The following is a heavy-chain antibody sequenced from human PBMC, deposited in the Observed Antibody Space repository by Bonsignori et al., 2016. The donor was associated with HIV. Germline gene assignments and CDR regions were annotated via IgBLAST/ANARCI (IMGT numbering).Heavy chain of an antibody. CDR3: AKDPPWPGPIGY. J-gene: IGHJ4*02. CDR2: IYSGGYST. V-gene: IGHV3-23*03. D-gene: IGHD3-10*01. Sequence: IRQPPGKGLEWVSVIYSGGYSTYYADSVKGRFTISRDDSKNTLYLQMNNLRAEDTAVYYCAKDPPWPGPIGYWGQGTLVTVSS.